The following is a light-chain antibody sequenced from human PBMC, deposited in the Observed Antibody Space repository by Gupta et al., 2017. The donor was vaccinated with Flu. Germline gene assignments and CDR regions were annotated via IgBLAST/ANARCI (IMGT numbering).Light chain of an antibody. Sequence: QSALTQPAFVSGYTGQSIEISCTGTRSDVGGYDYVSWYQQHPGKAPELMIFDVSRRPSGISDRFSGSKSGNTASLTISGLLAGDEAYYYCSAYTSTNTVVVFGGGTKLTVL. V-gene: IGLV2-14*01. CDR2: DVS. CDR3: SAYTSTNTVVV. J-gene: IGLJ2*01. CDR1: RSDVGGYDY.